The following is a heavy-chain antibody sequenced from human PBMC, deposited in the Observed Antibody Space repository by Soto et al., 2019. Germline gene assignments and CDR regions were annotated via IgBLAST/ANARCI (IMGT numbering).Heavy chain of an antibody. D-gene: IGHD3-22*01. V-gene: IGHV1-69*13. CDR2: IIPIFGTA. CDR3: ASKKSNYYDSSGPDYYYGMDV. Sequence: ASVKVSCKASGGTFSSYAISWVRQAPGQGLEWMGGIIPIFGTANYAQKFQGRVTITADESTSTAYMELSSLRSEDTAVYYCASKKSNYYDSSGPDYYYGMDVWGQGTTVTVSS. J-gene: IGHJ6*02. CDR1: GGTFSSYA.